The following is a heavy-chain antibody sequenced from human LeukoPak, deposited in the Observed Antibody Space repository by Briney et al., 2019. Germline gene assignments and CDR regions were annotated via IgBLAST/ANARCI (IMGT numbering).Heavy chain of an antibody. Sequence: ASVRVSCKASGYTFTSYSISWVRQAPGQGLEWMGWISAYNGNTNYAQKLQGRVTMTTDTSTSTAYMELRSLRSDDTAVYYCARDFRDNWFDPWGQGTLVTVSS. J-gene: IGHJ5*02. CDR1: GYTFTSYS. CDR3: ARDFRDNWFDP. CDR2: ISAYNGNT. V-gene: IGHV1-18*04.